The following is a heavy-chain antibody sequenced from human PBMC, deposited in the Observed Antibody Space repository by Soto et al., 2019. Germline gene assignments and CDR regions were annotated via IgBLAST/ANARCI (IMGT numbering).Heavy chain of an antibody. V-gene: IGHV1-3*05. CDR3: ARAVAVPADFDY. Sequence: QVQLVQSGAEEKKPGASVKVSCKASGYTFTSYAMHWVRQAPGQRLEWMGWINDGNGNTKSSHKFQGRVTITRDTAASPAYMEMRSLRSEDTAVYYCARAVAVPADFDYWGQGTLVTVSS. J-gene: IGHJ4*02. D-gene: IGHD6-19*01. CDR2: INDGNGNT. CDR1: GYTFTSYA.